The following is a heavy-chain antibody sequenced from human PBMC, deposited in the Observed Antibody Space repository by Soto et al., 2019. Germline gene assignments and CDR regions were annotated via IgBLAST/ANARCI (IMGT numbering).Heavy chain of an antibody. D-gene: IGHD6-13*01. CDR3: ARDLAAAGRRGDLGY. Sequence: EVQLVESGGGLVQPGGSLRLSCAASGFTFSSYWMSWVRQAPGKGLEWVANIKQDGSEKYYVDSVKGRITISRDNAKNSLYLQMNSLRAEDTAVYYCARDLAAAGRRGDLGYWGQGTLVTVSS. V-gene: IGHV3-7*01. CDR1: GFTFSSYW. J-gene: IGHJ4*02. CDR2: IKQDGSEK.